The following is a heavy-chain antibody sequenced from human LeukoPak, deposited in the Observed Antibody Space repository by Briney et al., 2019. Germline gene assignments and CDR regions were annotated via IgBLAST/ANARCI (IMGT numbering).Heavy chain of an antibody. J-gene: IGHJ4*02. Sequence: EASVKVSCKASGYTFTSYGISWVRQAPGQGLEWMGWISAYNGNTNYAQNFQGRVTMTTDTSTSTAYMELRTLRSDDTAVYYCARDHQYDFDYWGQGTLVTVSS. CDR3: ARDHQYDFDY. V-gene: IGHV1-18*01. D-gene: IGHD2-8*01. CDR1: GYTFTSYG. CDR2: ISAYNGNT.